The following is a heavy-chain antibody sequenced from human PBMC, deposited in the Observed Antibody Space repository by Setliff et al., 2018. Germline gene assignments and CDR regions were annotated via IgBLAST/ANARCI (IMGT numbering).Heavy chain of an antibody. D-gene: IGHD2-2*01. J-gene: IGHJ3*02. Sequence: ASVKVSCKASGGTFSSYGISWVRQDPGQGLEWMGWIRVYDGYTDYAQKFQGRVTIMTDESTSTAYMEVGSLRSDDTAQYYCVRDRAAIVVGPPTAAFDIWGQGTMVTVSS. CDR1: GGTFSSYG. V-gene: IGHV1-18*01. CDR2: IRVYDGYT. CDR3: VRDRAAIVVGPPTAAFDI.